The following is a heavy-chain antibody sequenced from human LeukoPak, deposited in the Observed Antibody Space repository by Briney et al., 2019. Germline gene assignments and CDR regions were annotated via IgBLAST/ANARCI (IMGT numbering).Heavy chain of an antibody. Sequence: SETLSLTCAVYGGSFSACYWTWIRQPPGKGLEWIGEINHSGSTNYNPSLRSRVTISVDMSKNQFSLKLNSVTAADTAVYYCARGGYNSSWYRYWGQGTLVTVSS. CDR3: ARGGYNSSWYRY. J-gene: IGHJ4*02. D-gene: IGHD6-13*01. V-gene: IGHV4-34*01. CDR2: INHSGST. CDR1: GGSFSACY.